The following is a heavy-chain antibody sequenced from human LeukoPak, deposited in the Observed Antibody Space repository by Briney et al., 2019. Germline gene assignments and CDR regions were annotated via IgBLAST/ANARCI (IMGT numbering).Heavy chain of an antibody. Sequence: SETLSLTCTVSGGSISSYYWSWIRQPPGKGLEWIGYIYYSGSTNYNPSLKSRVTISVDTSKNQFSLKLSSVTAADTAVYYCARDRGGGTLAAAGNWYFDLWGRGTLVTVSS. CDR1: GGSISSYY. CDR2: IYYSGST. D-gene: IGHD6-13*01. V-gene: IGHV4-59*01. CDR3: ARDRGGGTLAAAGNWYFDL. J-gene: IGHJ2*01.